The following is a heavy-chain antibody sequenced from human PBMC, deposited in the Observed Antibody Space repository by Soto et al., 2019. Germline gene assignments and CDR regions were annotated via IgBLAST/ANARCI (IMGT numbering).Heavy chain of an antibody. CDR2: TYYRSKWYN. J-gene: IGHJ6*02. V-gene: IGHV6-1*01. CDR3: ARDRGNFDFWSGSRYYGMDV. D-gene: IGHD3-3*01. CDR1: GDNVSSNTAA. Sequence: PSQTLSLTCAISGDNVSSNTAACNWIGQSPSRDLELLGRTYYRSKWYNDYPVSVKSRITINPDTSKNQSSLQLNSVTPEDAAVYYCARDRGNFDFWSGSRYYGMDVWGQGTTVTVSS.